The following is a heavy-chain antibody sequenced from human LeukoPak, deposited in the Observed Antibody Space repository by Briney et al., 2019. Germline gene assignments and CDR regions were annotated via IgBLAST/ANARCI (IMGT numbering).Heavy chain of an antibody. J-gene: IGHJ6*02. D-gene: IGHD3-22*01. Sequence: PGRSLRLSCAASGFTFDDYAMFWVRQAPGKGLEWVSGISWNSKNIGYAASVKGRFTISRDNAKNSLYLQMNSLRAEDTAFYYCAKGNQESSGFYYYYGMEVWGQGITVTVSS. CDR2: ISWNSKNI. CDR1: GFTFDDYA. V-gene: IGHV3-9*01. CDR3: AKGNQESSGFYYYYGMEV.